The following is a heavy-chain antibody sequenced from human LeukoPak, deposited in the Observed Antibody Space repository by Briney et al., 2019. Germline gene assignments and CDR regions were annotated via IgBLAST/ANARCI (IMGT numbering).Heavy chain of an antibody. V-gene: IGHV1-2*02. D-gene: IGHD1-14*01. CDR3: ARDEGSTYNQLDY. CDR2: FNGNDGST. Sequence: ASVKVSCKASGYTFDNFYIHWVRQAPGQGPEWMGWFNGNDGSTNYAQKFQGRVTMTRVTAISTVYMDLSGLRPDDTAIYYCARDEGSTYNQLDYWGRGTLVTVSS. CDR1: GYTFDNFY. J-gene: IGHJ4*02.